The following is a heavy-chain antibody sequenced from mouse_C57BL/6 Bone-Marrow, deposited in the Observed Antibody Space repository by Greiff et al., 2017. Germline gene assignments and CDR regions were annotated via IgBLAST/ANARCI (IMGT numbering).Heavy chain of an antibody. D-gene: IGHD4-1*01. V-gene: IGHV5-4*01. CDR2: ISDGGSYT. Sequence: EVQRVESGGGLVKPGGSLKLSCAASGFTFSSYAMSWVRQTPEKRLEWVATISDGGSYTYNPDNLKGRFTISRDNAKNNLYLQMSRLKSEDTAMYYCARNWAAWFAYWGQGTLVTVSA. CDR3: ARNWAAWFAY. CDR1: GFTFSSYA. J-gene: IGHJ3*01.